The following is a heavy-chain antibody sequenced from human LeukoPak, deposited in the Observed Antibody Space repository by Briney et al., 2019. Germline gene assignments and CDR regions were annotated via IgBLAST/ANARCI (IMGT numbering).Heavy chain of an antibody. D-gene: IGHD3-22*01. V-gene: IGHV1-18*01. J-gene: IGHJ4*02. CDR2: ISAYNGNT. Sequence: ASVKVSCKASGYTFTSYGISWVRQAPGQGLEWMGWISAYNGNTNYAQKLQGRVTMTTDTSTSTAYMELRSLRSDDTAVYCCARGRSTYYYDSSGYYPPDYWGQGTLVTVSS. CDR1: GYTFTSYG. CDR3: ARGRSTYYYDSSGYYPPDY.